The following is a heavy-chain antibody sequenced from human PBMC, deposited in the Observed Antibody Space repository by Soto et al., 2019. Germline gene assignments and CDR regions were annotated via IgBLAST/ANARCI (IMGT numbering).Heavy chain of an antibody. CDR1: GFTFSNYG. D-gene: IGHD3-22*01. J-gene: IGHJ4*02. Sequence: GGSLRLSCAASGFTFSNYGIHWVRQAPGKGLEWVAAISYDGSNKYYADSVEGRFTISRDNSKSTVYLQMNSLRAEDTAIYYCAKDTYYYDSSGYYVFDYWGQGALVTVSS. V-gene: IGHV3-30*18. CDR2: ISYDGSNK. CDR3: AKDTYYYDSSGYYVFDY.